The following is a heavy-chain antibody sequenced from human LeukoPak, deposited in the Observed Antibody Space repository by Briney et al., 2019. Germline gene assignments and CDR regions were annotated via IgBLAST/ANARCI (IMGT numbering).Heavy chain of an antibody. CDR1: GFTFSSYA. J-gene: IGHJ4*02. D-gene: IGHD5-12*01. CDR3: AWPGIVATMGKAPGYYFDY. V-gene: IGHV3-23*01. CDR2: ISGSGGST. Sequence: GGSLRLSCAASGFTFSSYAMSWVRQAPGKGLEWVSAISGSGGSTYYADSVKGRFTISRDNSKNTLYLQVNSLRAEDTAVYYCAWPGIVATMGKAPGYYFDYWGQGTLVTVSS.